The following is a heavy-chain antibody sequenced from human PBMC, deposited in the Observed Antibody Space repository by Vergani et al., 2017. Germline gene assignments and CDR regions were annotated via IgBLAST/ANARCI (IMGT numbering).Heavy chain of an antibody. CDR2: IYWDDDK. J-gene: IGHJ1*01. CDR1: GFSLSTSGVG. Sequence: QITLKESGPTLVKPTQTLTLTCTFSGFSLSTSGVGVGWIRQPPGKALEWLALIYWDDDKRYSPSLKSRLTITKDTSKNKVVLTMTNMDPVDTATYYCAHSYCSGGSCFNPPRHWGQGTLVTVSS. V-gene: IGHV2-5*02. D-gene: IGHD2-15*01. CDR3: AHSYCSGGSCFNPPRH.